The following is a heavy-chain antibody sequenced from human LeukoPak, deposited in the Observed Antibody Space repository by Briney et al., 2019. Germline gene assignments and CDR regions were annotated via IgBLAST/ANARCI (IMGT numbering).Heavy chain of an antibody. CDR3: ARDPSEMEHYYYYYMDV. CDR2: ISSSSSTI. D-gene: IGHD1-26*01. CDR1: GFTFSSYS. V-gene: IGHV3-48*01. J-gene: IGHJ6*03. Sequence: PGGSLRLSCAASGFTFSSYSMNWVRQAPGKGLEWVSYISSSSSTIYYADSVKGRFTISRDNAKNSLYLQMNSLRAEDTAVYYCARDPSEMEHYYYYYMDVWGKGTTVTVSS.